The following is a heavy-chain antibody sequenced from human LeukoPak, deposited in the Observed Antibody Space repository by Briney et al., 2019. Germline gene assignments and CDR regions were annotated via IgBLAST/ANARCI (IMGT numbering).Heavy chain of an antibody. D-gene: IGHD2-15*01. J-gene: IGHJ5*02. Sequence: GESLKISCKGSGYSFTSYWIGWARQMTRKDLEWMGIIYPGDSDTRYSPSFQGQVTISADKSISTAYLQWSSLKASDTAMYYCARRRCSGGSCWVAWGQGTLVTVSS. V-gene: IGHV5-51*01. CDR3: ARRRCSGGSCWVA. CDR1: GYSFTSYW. CDR2: IYPGDSDT.